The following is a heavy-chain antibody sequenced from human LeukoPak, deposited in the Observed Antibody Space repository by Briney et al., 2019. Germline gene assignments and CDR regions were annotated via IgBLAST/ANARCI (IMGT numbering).Heavy chain of an antibody. J-gene: IGHJ4*02. CDR1: GGSISSGSHY. D-gene: IGHD1-7*01. CDR3: ARDGGGTTAPDY. Sequence: SQTLSLTCTVSGGSISSGSHYWSWIRQPPGKGLEWIGYIYYSGSTNYNPSLKSRVTISVDTSKNQFSLKLSSVTAADTAVYYCARDGGGTTAPDYWGQGTLVTVSS. V-gene: IGHV4-61*01. CDR2: IYYSGST.